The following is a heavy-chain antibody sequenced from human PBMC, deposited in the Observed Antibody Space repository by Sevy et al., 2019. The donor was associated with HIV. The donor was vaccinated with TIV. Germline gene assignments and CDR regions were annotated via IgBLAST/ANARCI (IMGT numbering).Heavy chain of an antibody. V-gene: IGHV3-30-3*01. CDR3: ARPTLNWFDP. CDR1: GFTFSSYA. D-gene: IGHD4-17*01. CDR2: ISYDGSNK. Sequence: GGSLRLSCAASGFTFSSYAMHWVRQAPGKGLEWVAVISYDGSNKYYADSVKGRFTISRDNSKNTLYLQMNSLRAEDTALYYCARPTLNWFDPWGQGTLVTVSS. J-gene: IGHJ5*02.